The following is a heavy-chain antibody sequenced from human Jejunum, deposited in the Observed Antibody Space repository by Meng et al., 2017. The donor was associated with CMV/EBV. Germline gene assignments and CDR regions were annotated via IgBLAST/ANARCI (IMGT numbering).Heavy chain of an antibody. J-gene: IGHJ4*02. CDR3: AGGPNLNCFDY. CDR1: GGYNSSDNYC. CDR2: IYYTGST. V-gene: IGHV4-31*03. Sequence: CTGSGGYNSSDNYCWTLRRQHPGAGLEWVGNIYYTGSTYYNPSLKSRLTTSVDTSNNQFSLRLTSVTAADTAVYYCAGGPNLNCFDYWGQGALVTVSS. D-gene: IGHD1-1*01.